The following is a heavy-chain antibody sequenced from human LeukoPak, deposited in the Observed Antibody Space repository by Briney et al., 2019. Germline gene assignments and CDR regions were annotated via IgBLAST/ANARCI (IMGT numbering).Heavy chain of an antibody. Sequence: ASVKVSCKASGYTFTSYDINWVRQATGQGLEWMGWMNPNSGNTGYAQKFQGRVTMTRNTSISTAYMELSSLRSEDTAVYYCATFNRHCTGSGCSSYYGMDVWGQGTTLIVSS. V-gene: IGHV1-8*01. D-gene: IGHD2-8*02. CDR3: ATFNRHCTGSGCSSYYGMDV. CDR1: GYTFTSYD. CDR2: MNPNSGNT. J-gene: IGHJ6*02.